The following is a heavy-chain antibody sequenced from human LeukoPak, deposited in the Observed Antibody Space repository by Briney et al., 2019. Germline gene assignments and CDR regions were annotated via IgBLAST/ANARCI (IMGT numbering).Heavy chain of an antibody. CDR2: IRGSGGSR. CDR3: AKDLGTTNLWRAFDY. V-gene: IGHV3-23*01. J-gene: IGHJ4*02. Sequence: GGSLRLSCAASGFTFSSYAMSWVRQAPGKGLEWVSAIRGSGGSRVYADSVKGRFTICRDNSKHNLYLQMNSLRAEDTAVYYCAKDLGTTNLWRAFDYWGQGTLVTVSS. D-gene: IGHD3-3*01. CDR1: GFTFSSYA.